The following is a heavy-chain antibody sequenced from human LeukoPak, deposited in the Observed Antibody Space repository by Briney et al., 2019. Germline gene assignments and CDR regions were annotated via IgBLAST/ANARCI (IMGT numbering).Heavy chain of an antibody. CDR2: IGGGGRYI. CDR3: ARGNGKYYEEDD. Sequence: GGSLRLSCAVSGFTFSSYNMNWVRQAPGKGLEWVSSIGGGGRYIYYADSMKGRFTISRDNAKNSLFLQMNSLRVEDTAVYYCARGNGKYYEEDDWGQGTLVTVSS. CDR1: GFTFSSYN. J-gene: IGHJ4*02. V-gene: IGHV3-21*01. D-gene: IGHD2/OR15-2a*01.